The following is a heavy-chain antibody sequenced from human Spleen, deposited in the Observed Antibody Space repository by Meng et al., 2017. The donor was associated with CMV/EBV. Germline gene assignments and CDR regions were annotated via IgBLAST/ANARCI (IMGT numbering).Heavy chain of an antibody. Sequence: KVSCKGSGYSFTSFWIGWVRQMPGKGLEWMGIMYPGDSDARYSPSLQGQVTMSADKSISTAYLQWSSLKASDTAMYYSGSTNYNPSLKSRVTISVDTSKNQFSLKLSSVTAADTAVYYCARGVGYNFEGLDYWGQGTLVTVSS. D-gene: IGHD3-10*01. CDR3: GSTNYNPSLKSRVTISVDTSKNQFSLKLSSVTAADTAVYYCARGVGYNFEGLDY. V-gene: IGHV5-51*01. CDR2: MYPGDSDA. CDR1: GYSFTSFW. J-gene: IGHJ4*02.